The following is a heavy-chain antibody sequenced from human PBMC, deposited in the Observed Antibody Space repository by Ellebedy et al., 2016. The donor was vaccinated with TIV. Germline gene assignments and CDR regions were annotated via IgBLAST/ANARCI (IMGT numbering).Heavy chain of an antibody. D-gene: IGHD1-26*01. J-gene: IGHJ6*02. CDR2: ISAYNGNT. V-gene: IGHV1-18*04. Sequence: AASVKVSCKASGYTFTSYGISWVRQAPGQGLEWMGWISAYNGNTNYAQKLQGRVTMTTDTSTSTAYMELRSLRSDDTAVYYCARDQDEWEQRGSMDVWGQGTTVTVSS. CDR3: ARDQDEWEQRGSMDV. CDR1: GYTFTSYG.